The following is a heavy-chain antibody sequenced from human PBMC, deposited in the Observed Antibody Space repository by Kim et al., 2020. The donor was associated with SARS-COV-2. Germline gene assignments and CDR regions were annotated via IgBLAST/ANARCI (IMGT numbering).Heavy chain of an antibody. CDR3: ARGREYSYAEGWFDP. CDR2: IYYSGST. D-gene: IGHD5-18*01. V-gene: IGHV4-59*01. Sequence: SETLSLTCTVSGGSISSYYWSWIRQPPGKGLEWIGYIYYSGSTNYNPSLKSRVTISVDTSKNQFSLKLSSVTAADTAVYYCARGREYSYAEGWFDPWGQGTLVTVSS. J-gene: IGHJ5*02. CDR1: GGSISSYY.